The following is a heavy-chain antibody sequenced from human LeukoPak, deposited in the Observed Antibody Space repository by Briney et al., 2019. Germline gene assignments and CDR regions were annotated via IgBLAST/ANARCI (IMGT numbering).Heavy chain of an antibody. V-gene: IGHV4-59*01. J-gene: IGHJ4*02. D-gene: IGHD3-9*01. CDR2: IYYSGDT. Sequence: SETLSLTCTVSGGSINTYYWSWIRQPPGKGLEWIGYIYYSGDTNYNPSLKSRVKMSIDTSKNQFSLNLRSVTAADTAVYYCARVSFDWMYYFDYWGQGTLVTVPS. CDR1: GGSINTYY. CDR3: ARVSFDWMYYFDY.